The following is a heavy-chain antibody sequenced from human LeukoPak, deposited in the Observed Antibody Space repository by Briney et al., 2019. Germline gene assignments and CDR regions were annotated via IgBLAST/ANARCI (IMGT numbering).Heavy chain of an antibody. CDR1: GYTFTGYY. CDR3: ARTRTIVGAKGFDY. D-gene: IGHD1-26*01. J-gene: IGHJ4*02. V-gene: IGHV1-2*06. Sequence: ASVKVSCKASGYTFTGYYMHWVRQAPGQGLEWMGRINPNSGGTNYAQKFQGRVTMTRHTSISTAYMELSRLSSDDTAVYYCARTRTIVGAKGFDYWGQGTLVTVSS. CDR2: INPNSGGT.